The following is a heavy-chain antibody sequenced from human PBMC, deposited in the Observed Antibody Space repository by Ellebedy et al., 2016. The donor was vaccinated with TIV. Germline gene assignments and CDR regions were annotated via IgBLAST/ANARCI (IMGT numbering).Heavy chain of an antibody. J-gene: IGHJ3*01. V-gene: IGHV3-30*04. D-gene: IGHD3-10*01. CDR1: GFTFSSYA. Sequence: PGGSLRLSCAASGFTFSSYAMHWVRQAPGKGLEWVALISYDGGQTSYADSVKGRFTISRDSSKNTVYLQMNSLRPEDTAVYYCAREEYYGSGSQGAGDFKFWGQGTMVTVSS. CDR3: AREEYYGSGSQGAGDFKF. CDR2: ISYDGGQT.